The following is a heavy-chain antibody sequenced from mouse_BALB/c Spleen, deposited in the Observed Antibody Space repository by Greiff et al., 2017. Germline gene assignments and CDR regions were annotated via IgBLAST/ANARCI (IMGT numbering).Heavy chain of an antibody. CDR3: GITTVVARGFAY. V-gene: IGHV1-7*01. D-gene: IGHD1-1*01. CDR1: GYTFTSYW. J-gene: IGHJ3*01. Sequence: VQLQQSGAELAKPGASVKMSCKASGYTFTSYWMHWVKQRPGQGLEWIGYINPSTGYTEYNQKFKDKATLTADKSSSTAYMQLSSLTSEDSAVYYCGITTVVARGFAYWGQGTLVTVSA. CDR2: INPSTGYT.